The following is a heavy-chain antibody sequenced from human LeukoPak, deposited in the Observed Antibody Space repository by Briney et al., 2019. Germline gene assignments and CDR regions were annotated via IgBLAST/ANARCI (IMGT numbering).Heavy chain of an antibody. D-gene: IGHD1-1*01. V-gene: IGHV4-4*02. Sequence: PSETLSLTCAVSAGFINSSNWWSWVRQPPGKGLEWIGEIFHTGDANYNPSLKSRVTMSVDKSKNQFSLRLSSVAAADTAVYYCVRELERVFDYWGQGTLVTVSS. J-gene: IGHJ4*02. CDR2: IFHTGDA. CDR1: AGFINSSNW. CDR3: VRELERVFDY.